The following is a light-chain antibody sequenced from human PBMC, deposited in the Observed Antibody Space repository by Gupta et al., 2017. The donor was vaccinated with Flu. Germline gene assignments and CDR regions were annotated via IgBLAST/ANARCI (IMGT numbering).Light chain of an antibody. CDR3: QSSDSSMRGFGV. J-gene: IGLJ2*01. V-gene: IGLV1-40*01. CDR1: SYNIGAGYD. Sequence: QSVLTQPPSVSGAPGQTVTISCTGSSYNIGAGYDVHWYQQLPRTAPKLLIFCNSNRPSGVPHRFSGCTSGTSASLVITGLQAEDEADYYCQSSDSSMRGFGVFGGGTKLTVL. CDR2: CNS.